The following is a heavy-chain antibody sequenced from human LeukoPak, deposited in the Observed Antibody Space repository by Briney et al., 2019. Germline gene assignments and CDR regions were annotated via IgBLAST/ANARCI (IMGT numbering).Heavy chain of an antibody. CDR1: GFTFSSYA. J-gene: IGHJ6*02. Sequence: GGSLRLSCAATGFTFSSYAMSWVRQAPGKGLEWVSAISGSGGSTYYADSVKGRFTISRDNSKNTLYLQMNSLRAEDTAVYYCAKDRRLGIVVVVATFGMDVWGQGTTVTISS. CDR3: AKDRRLGIVVVVATFGMDV. D-gene: IGHD2-15*01. CDR2: ISGSGGST. V-gene: IGHV3-23*01.